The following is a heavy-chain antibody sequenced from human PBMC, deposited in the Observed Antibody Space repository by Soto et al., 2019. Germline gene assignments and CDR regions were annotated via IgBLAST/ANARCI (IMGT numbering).Heavy chain of an antibody. D-gene: IGHD2-2*01. V-gene: IGHV1-69*01. CDR2: IIPIFGTA. Sequence: QVQLVQSGAEVKKPGSSVKVSCKASGGTFSSYAISWVRQAPGQGLEWMGGIIPIFGTANYAQKFQGRVTITADESTSTDYMELSSLRSEDTAVYYCARDRGNIVVVPAAITLAYWGQGTLVTVSS. J-gene: IGHJ4*02. CDR1: GGTFSSYA. CDR3: ARDRGNIVVVPAAITLAY.